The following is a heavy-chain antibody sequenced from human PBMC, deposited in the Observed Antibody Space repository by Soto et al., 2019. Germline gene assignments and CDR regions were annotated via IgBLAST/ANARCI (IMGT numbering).Heavy chain of an antibody. CDR1: GFTFSSYA. D-gene: IGHD4-17*01. CDR2: ISGSGGST. J-gene: IGHJ4*02. Sequence: PGGSLRLSCAASGFTFSSYAMSWVRQAPGKGLEWVSAISGSGGSTYYADSVKGRFTISRDNSKNTLYLQMNSLRAEDTAVYYCAKLGTVTLLLYYFDYWGQGTLVTVSS. CDR3: AKLGTVTLLLYYFDY. V-gene: IGHV3-23*01.